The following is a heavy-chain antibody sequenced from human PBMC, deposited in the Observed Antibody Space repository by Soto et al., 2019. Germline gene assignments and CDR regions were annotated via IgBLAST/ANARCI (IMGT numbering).Heavy chain of an antibody. J-gene: IGHJ4*02. CDR3: AKSPRGEMATD. CDR1: GYTFINYH. CDR2: INTYNGMT. V-gene: IGHV1-18*01. Sequence: QVQLVQSGGEVKKPGASVTVSCKASGYTFINYHITWVRQAPGQGLEWMAWINTYNGMTDYAQRFQGRVTMTRDKSTSTAYTELRNLGSDDTAVYFCAKSPRGEMATDWGQGTLVTVSS. D-gene: IGHD5-12*01.